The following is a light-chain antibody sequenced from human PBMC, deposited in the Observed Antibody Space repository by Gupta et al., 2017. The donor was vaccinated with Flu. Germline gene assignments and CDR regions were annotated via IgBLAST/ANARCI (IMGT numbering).Light chain of an antibody. CDR3: NSRDSSANHPGV. Sequence: QTVRITCQGDSLRSYYASWYQQKPGQAPVLVIYDKDNRPSGIPDRFSGSSSGSTASLTITGAQAEDEADYYCNSRDSSANHPGVFGTGTKVTVL. J-gene: IGLJ1*01. CDR2: DKD. CDR1: SLRSYY. V-gene: IGLV3-19*01.